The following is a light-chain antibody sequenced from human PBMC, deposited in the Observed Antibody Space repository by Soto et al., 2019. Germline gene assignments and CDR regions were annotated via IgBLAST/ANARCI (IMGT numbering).Light chain of an antibody. Sequence: DIQMTQSPSSLSASVGDRVTITCRASQSISIYLNWYQQKPGKAPSLLISVASSFQSRVPPRFSASGSGTEFTLVITSLQPEDFATYYCQQSYGTPYTFGQGTKLAIK. CDR1: QSISIY. J-gene: IGKJ2*01. CDR3: QQSYGTPYT. CDR2: VAS. V-gene: IGKV1-39*01.